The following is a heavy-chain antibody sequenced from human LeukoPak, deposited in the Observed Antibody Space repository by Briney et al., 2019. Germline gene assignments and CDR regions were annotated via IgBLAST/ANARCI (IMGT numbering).Heavy chain of an antibody. J-gene: IGHJ3*02. CDR2: IIPIFGTA. Sequence: ASVKVSCKASGGTFSSYAISWVRQAPGQGLEWMGGIIPIFGTANYAQKFQGRVTITTDESPRPAYMELSDLKSEHRAVYYWARGSPVEPATADAFDIWGQGTMVTVSS. D-gene: IGHD5-24*01. CDR3: ARGSPVEPATADAFDI. V-gene: IGHV1-69*05. CDR1: GGTFSSYA.